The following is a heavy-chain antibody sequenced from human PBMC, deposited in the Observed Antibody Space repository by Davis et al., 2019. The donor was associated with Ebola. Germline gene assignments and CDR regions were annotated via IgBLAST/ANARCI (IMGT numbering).Heavy chain of an antibody. CDR3: ARSYDVLLWFGETGEDFDY. V-gene: IGHV1-2*06. D-gene: IGHD3-10*01. CDR1: GFTFSSYG. J-gene: IGHJ4*02. Sequence: GGSLRLSCAASGFTFSSYGMYWVRQAPGQGLEWMGRINPNSGGTNYAQKFQGRVTMTRDTSISTAYMELSRLRSDDTAVYYCARSYDVLLWFGETGEDFDYWGQGTLVTVSS. CDR2: INPNSGGT.